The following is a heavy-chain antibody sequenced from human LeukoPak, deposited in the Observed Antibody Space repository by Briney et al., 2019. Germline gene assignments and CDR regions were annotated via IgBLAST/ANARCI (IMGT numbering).Heavy chain of an antibody. CDR1: GFTFSDYY. D-gene: IGHD3-16*01. J-gene: IGHJ6*04. V-gene: IGHV3-20*04. CDR3: ARWASKGGMDV. Sequence: PGGSLRLSCAASGFTFSDYYMSWIRQVSGKGLEWVSGINWNGGSTGYADSVKGRFTISRDNAKNSLYLQMNSLRAEDTALYYCARWASKGGMDVWGKGTTVTVSS. CDR2: INWNGGST.